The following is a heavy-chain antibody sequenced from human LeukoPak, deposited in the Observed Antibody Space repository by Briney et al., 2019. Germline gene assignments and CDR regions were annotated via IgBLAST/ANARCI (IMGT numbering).Heavy chain of an antibody. V-gene: IGHV4-39*01. D-gene: IGHD4-17*01. J-gene: IGHJ4*02. Sequence: SETLSLTCTVSGDSISISGYWWGWIRQPPGKDLEWIGTINNTGSTYYNPSLKSRVTISADTSKNQFSLKVSSVTAADTAVYYCAKRAYGVGFEYWGQGALVTVSS. CDR2: INNTGST. CDR1: GDSISISGYW. CDR3: AKRAYGVGFEY.